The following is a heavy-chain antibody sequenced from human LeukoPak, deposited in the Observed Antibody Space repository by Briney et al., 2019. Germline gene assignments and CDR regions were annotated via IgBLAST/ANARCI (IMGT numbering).Heavy chain of an antibody. CDR1: GFTFSSYW. CDR2: IKQDGSEK. V-gene: IGHV3-7*01. D-gene: IGHD3-10*01. CDR3: ARDRGAYGSGSYYSSNRYYYMDV. Sequence: GGSLRLSCAASGFTFSSYWMSWVRQAPGKGLEWVANIKQDGSEKYYVDSVKGRFTISRDNAKNSLYLQTNSLRAEDTAVYYCARDRGAYGSGSYYSSNRYYYMDVWGKGTTVTISS. J-gene: IGHJ6*03.